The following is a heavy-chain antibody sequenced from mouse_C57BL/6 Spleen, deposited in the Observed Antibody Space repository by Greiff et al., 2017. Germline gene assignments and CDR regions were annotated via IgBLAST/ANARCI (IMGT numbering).Heavy chain of an antibody. D-gene: IGHD1-1*01. V-gene: IGHV1-50*01. CDR1: GYTFTSYW. Sequence: QVQLQQPGAELVKPGASVKLSCKASGYTFTSYWMQWVKQRPGQGLEWIGEIDPSDSSTNYNQKFKGKATLTVDTSSSTAYMQLSSLTSEDSAVYYCARRYYYGSSYAMDYWGQGTSVTVSA. CDR2: IDPSDSST. CDR3: ARRYYYGSSYAMDY. J-gene: IGHJ4*01.